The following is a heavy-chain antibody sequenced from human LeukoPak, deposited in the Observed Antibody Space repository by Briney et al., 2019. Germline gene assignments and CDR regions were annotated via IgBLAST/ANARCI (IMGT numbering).Heavy chain of an antibody. CDR1: GGSFSGYY. J-gene: IGHJ4*02. CDR2: INHSGST. D-gene: IGHD6-6*01. CDR3: ARGFFREYGRSIALFDY. V-gene: IGHV4-34*01. Sequence: MASETLSLTCAVYGGSFSGYYWSWIRQPPGKGLEWIREINHSGSTNYNPSLKSRVTISVDTSKNQFSLKLSSVTAADTAVYYCARGFFREYGRSIALFDYWGQGTLVTVSS.